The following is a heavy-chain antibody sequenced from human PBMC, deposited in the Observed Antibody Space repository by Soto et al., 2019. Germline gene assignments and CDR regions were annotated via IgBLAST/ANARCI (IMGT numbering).Heavy chain of an antibody. Sequence: GGSLRLSCAASGFTFSSYGMHWVRQAPGKGLEWVAVISYDGSNKYYADSVKGRFTISRDNSKNTLYLQMNSLRAEDTAVYYCAKDRKYSSGWKRGGYYFDYWGQGTLVTVSS. J-gene: IGHJ4*02. D-gene: IGHD6-19*01. CDR2: ISYDGSNK. CDR3: AKDRKYSSGWKRGGYYFDY. CDR1: GFTFSSYG. V-gene: IGHV3-30*18.